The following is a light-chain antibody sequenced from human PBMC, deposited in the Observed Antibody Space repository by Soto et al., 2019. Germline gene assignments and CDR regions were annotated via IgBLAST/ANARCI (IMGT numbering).Light chain of an antibody. CDR3: QKYTRAPFT. CDR2: AAS. J-gene: IGKJ3*01. CDR1: QGIDTY. V-gene: IGKV1-27*01. Sequence: DIQRTKSPSSLSASVGDRVTITCRASQGIDTYLAWYEQKPGQVPKLLIYAASTLQSGVPSRFSGSGSGTDFTLTISSLQPQDVANYFCQKYTRAPFTFGPGTKVDIK.